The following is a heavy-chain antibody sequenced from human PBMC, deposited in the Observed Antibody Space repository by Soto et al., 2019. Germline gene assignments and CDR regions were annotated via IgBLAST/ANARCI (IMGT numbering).Heavy chain of an antibody. J-gene: IGHJ5*02. CDR1: GFTFSSYG. CDR3: ATGHRGLTGTTVVVTVPGWFDP. D-gene: IGHD2-21*02. V-gene: IGHV3-30*03. CDR2: ISYDGRNK. Sequence: GGSLRLSCAASGFTFSSYGMHWVRQAPGKGLEWVAVISYDGRNKYYADSVKGRFTISRDNSKNTLYLEMNSLRPEDTAVYYCATGHRGLTGTTVVVTVPGWFDPWGQGALVTVSS.